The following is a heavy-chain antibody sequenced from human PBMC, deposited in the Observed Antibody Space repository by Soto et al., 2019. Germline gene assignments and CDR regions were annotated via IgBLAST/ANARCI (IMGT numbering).Heavy chain of an antibody. CDR3: ARRRSGYDFCAFDI. D-gene: IGHD5-12*01. V-gene: IGHV4-59*08. CDR1: GGSISSYY. Sequence: PSETLSLTCTVSGGSISSYYWSWIRQPPGKGLEWIGYIYYSGSTNYNPSLKSRVTISVDTSKNQFSLKLSSVTAADTAVYYCARRRSGYDFCAFDIWGQGTMVTVSS. CDR2: IYYSGST. J-gene: IGHJ3*02.